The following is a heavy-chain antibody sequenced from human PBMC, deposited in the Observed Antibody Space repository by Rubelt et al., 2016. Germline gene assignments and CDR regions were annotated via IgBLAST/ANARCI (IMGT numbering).Heavy chain of an antibody. CDR1: GYTFTSFY. Sequence: GASVKVSCKPSGYTFTSFYIHWMRQAPGQGLEWMGLINTEDGGTIYAQKFRGRVTVTRDTSTSTVYFQLSRLRSEDTAVYYCARVPSFTSRGDSWGQGTLVTVSS. CDR2: INTEDGGT. V-gene: IGHV1-46*01. J-gene: IGHJ4*02. CDR3: ARVPSFTSRGDS. D-gene: IGHD2-2*01.